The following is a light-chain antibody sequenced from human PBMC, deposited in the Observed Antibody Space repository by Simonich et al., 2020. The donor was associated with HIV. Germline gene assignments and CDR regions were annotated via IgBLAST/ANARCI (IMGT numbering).Light chain of an antibody. CDR2: AAS. CDR3: QHYNNYLYT. Sequence: DIQMTQSPSSLSASVGDRVTITCRASQSISSYLNWYQQKPGTAPKVLLYAASRLESGVPSRFSGSGSGTDYTLTISSLQPEDFATYYCQHYNNYLYTFGQGTKLEIK. J-gene: IGKJ2*01. V-gene: IGKV1-NL1*01. CDR1: QSISSY.